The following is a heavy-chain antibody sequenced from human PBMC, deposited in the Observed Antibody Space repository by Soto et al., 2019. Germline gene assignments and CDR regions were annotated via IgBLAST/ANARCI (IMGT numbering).Heavy chain of an antibody. D-gene: IGHD2-15*01. J-gene: IGHJ4*02. Sequence: VGSLRLSCAASGFTFSSYAMHWVRQAPGKGLEWVAVISYDGSNKYYADSVKGRFTISRDNSKNTLYLQMNSLRAADTAVYYCARATEGGNDYYFDYWGQGTLVTVSS. CDR2: ISYDGSNK. CDR1: GFTFSSYA. V-gene: IGHV3-30-3*01. CDR3: ARATEGGNDYYFDY.